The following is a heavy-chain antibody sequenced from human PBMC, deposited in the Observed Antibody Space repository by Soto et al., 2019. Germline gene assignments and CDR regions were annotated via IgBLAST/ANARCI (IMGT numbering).Heavy chain of an antibody. V-gene: IGHV4-39*01. D-gene: IGHD6-19*01. CDR3: ARRRSGWLLSANWFDP. CDR1: GGSISSSSYY. J-gene: IGHJ5*02. CDR2: IYYSGST. Sequence: QLQLQESGPGLVKPSETLSLTCTVSGGSISSSSYYWGWIRQPPGKGLEWIGSIYYSGSTYYNPSLKSRVTISVDTSKNQLSLKQSSFTAADTAVYYCARRRSGWLLSANWFDPWGQGTLVTVSS.